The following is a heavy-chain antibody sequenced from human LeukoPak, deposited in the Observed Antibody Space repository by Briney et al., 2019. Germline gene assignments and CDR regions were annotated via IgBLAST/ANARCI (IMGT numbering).Heavy chain of an antibody. Sequence: PSQTLSLTCTVSGGSISSGSYYWSWIRQPAGKGLEWIGRIYTSGNTNYNPSLKSRVTISVDTSKNQFSLKLSSVTAADTAVYYCARGEYYYDSSGYYYQYFQHWGQGTLVTVSS. J-gene: IGHJ1*01. CDR3: ARGEYYYDSSGYYYQYFQH. D-gene: IGHD3-22*01. V-gene: IGHV4-61*02. CDR1: GGSISSGSYY. CDR2: IYTSGNT.